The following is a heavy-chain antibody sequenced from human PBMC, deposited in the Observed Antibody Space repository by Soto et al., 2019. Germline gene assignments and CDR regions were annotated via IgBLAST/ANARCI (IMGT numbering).Heavy chain of an antibody. CDR3: ARDRVYTGGSDADY. Sequence: QVHLVQSGAEVKKPGSSVRVSCKTSGYTFSNYAISWVRQAPGQGLEWMGWINTGSGYTNYAHGRVTMTNDASTYTAYLEVTSLRSDDTAIYYCARDRVYTGGSDADYWGQGTLVTVSS. V-gene: IGHV1-18*01. CDR1: GYTFSNYA. CDR2: INTGSGYT. J-gene: IGHJ4*02. D-gene: IGHD2-8*02.